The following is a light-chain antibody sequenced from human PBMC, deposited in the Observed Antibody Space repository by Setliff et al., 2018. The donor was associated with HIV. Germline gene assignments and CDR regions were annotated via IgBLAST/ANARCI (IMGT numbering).Light chain of an antibody. V-gene: IGLV2-23*01. CDR1: SSGVGKYDL. Sequence: QSALTQPASVSGSPGQSITISCIGSSSGVGKYDLVSWYQQYPGKAPRLIIYGDSERPSGVSNRFSGSKSGNTASLTISGLQADDEADYYCCSYTRGGTYVFGTGTKVTVL. CDR3: CSYTRGGTYV. J-gene: IGLJ1*01. CDR2: GDS.